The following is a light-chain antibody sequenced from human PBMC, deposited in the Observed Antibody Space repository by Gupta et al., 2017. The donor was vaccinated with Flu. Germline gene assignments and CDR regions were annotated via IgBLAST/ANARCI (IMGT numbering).Light chain of an antibody. V-gene: IGKV1-5*01. CDR1: QSVGGY. J-gene: IGKJ1*01. CDR2: VAS. Sequence: PSTLSASVGDTVTITCRASQSVGGYLAWYQQKPGKAPKLLIYVASTLQSGVPSRFSGSGSGTEFTLTISSLQPDDVATYYCQQYNSYSQTFGQGTKVEIK. CDR3: QQYNSYSQT.